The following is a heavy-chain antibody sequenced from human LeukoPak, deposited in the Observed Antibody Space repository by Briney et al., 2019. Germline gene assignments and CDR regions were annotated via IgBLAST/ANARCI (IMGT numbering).Heavy chain of an antibody. CDR1: GFTFSSYA. Sequence: PGGSLRLSCAASGFTFSSYAMSWVRQAPGKGLEWVSAISGSGGSPYYADSVKGRFTISRDNSKNTLYLQMNSLRAEDTAVYYCATSWGPDTSAFRWGRDGMDVWGQGTTVIVS. D-gene: IGHD3-16*01. CDR2: ISGSGGSP. J-gene: IGHJ6*02. V-gene: IGHV3-23*01. CDR3: ATSWGPDTSAFRWGRDGMDV.